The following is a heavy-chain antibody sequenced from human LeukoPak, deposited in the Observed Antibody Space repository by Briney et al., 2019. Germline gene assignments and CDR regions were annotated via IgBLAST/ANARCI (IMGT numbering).Heavy chain of an antibody. CDR2: MNPNSGNT. D-gene: IGHD3-10*01. V-gene: IGHV1-8*01. CDR1: GYPFTSYE. J-gene: IGHJ4*02. CDR3: AIWFGELLSPFDY. Sequence: GASVKVSCKASGYPFTSYEINWVRQATGEGLEWMGWMNPNSGNTGYAQKFQGRVTITRNTSISTAYMELSSLRSEDTAVYYCAIWFGELLSPFDYWGQGTLVTVSS.